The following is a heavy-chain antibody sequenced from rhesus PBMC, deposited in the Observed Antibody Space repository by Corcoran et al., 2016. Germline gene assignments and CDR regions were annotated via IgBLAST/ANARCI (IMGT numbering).Heavy chain of an antibody. CDR1: GGSISSSNW. CDR2: ISGSSGST. J-gene: IGHJ4*01. CDR3: AREGYYSGSYYFDY. V-gene: IGHV4-65*01. Sequence: QVQLQESGPGLVKPSETLSLTCAVSGGSISSSNWWSWIRQPPGKGLEWIGYISGSSGSTYYNPSLKSPVTLSTDTSKNQFSLKLSSVTAADAAVYYCAREGYYSGSYYFDYWGQGVLVTVSS. D-gene: IGHD3-16*01.